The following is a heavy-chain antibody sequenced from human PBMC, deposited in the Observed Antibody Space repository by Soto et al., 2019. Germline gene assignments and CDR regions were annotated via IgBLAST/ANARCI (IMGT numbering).Heavy chain of an antibody. CDR1: GFTFSDYW. D-gene: IGHD2-15*01. J-gene: IGHJ4*02. Sequence: RGSLRLSCAASGFTFSDYWMHWVRQAPGKGLVWVSRIKGDGRSTAYADSVNGRFSISRDNAKNTLYLQLNSLREEDTAVYYCASDPDLCSGGKCYYNFDHWGQGAPVTVSS. CDR3: ASDPDLCSGGKCYYNFDH. CDR2: IKGDGRST. V-gene: IGHV3-74*01.